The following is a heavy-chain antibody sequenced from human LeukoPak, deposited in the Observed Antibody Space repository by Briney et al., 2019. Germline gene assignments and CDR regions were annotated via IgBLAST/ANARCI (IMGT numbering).Heavy chain of an antibody. CDR1: GGSISSYY. CDR3: ARHRGDYNRDAFDI. CDR2: IYYSGST. V-gene: IGHV4-59*08. D-gene: IGHD5-24*01. Sequence: PSETLSLTCTVSGGSISSYYWSWIRQPPGKGLEWIGNIYYSGSTNYNPSLKSRVTISVDTSKNQFSLKLSSVTAADTAMYFCARHRGDYNRDAFDIWGQGTMVIVSS. J-gene: IGHJ3*02.